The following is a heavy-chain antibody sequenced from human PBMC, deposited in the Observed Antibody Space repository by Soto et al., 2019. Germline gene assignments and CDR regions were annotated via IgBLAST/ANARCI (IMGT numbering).Heavy chain of an antibody. J-gene: IGHJ5*02. CDR1: GFIFRDWF. V-gene: IGHV3-21*01. Sequence: PGGSLRLSCAASGFIFRDWFMSWIRQAPGKGLEWVSSISSSSSYIYYADSVKGRFTISRDNAKNSLYLQMNSLRAEDTAVYYCARDAIIAVAGSAWPNWFDPWGQGTLVTVSS. D-gene: IGHD6-19*01. CDR3: ARDAIIAVAGSAWPNWFDP. CDR2: ISSSSSYI.